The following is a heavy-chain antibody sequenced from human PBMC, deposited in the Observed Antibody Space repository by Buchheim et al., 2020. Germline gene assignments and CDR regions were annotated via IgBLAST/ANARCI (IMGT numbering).Heavy chain of an antibody. Sequence: QVQLVQSGAEVKKPGSSVKVSCKASGGTFSSYAISWVRQAPGQGLEWMGGIIPIFGTANYAQKFQGRVTITADKSTGTAYMELSSLRSEDTAVYYCALCDSSGYGVPNYYYGMDVWGQGTT. D-gene: IGHD3-22*01. J-gene: IGHJ6*02. CDR1: GGTFSSYA. CDR3: ALCDSSGYGVPNYYYGMDV. V-gene: IGHV1-69*06. CDR2: IIPIFGTA.